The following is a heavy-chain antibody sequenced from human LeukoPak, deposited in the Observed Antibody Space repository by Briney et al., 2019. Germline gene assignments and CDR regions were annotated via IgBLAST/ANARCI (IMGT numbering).Heavy chain of an antibody. J-gene: IGHJ4*02. D-gene: IGHD2-2*01. CDR1: GFSFSTSN. V-gene: IGHV3-30-3*01. CDR3: ARGYGGDCSSTSCYPDY. CDR2: ISYDGSNK. Sequence: GGSLRLSCAASGFSFSTSNMNWVRQAPGKGLEWVAVISYDGSNKYYADSVKGRFTISRDNSKNTLYLQMNSLRAEDTAVYYCARGYGGDCSSTSCYPDYWGQGTLVTVSS.